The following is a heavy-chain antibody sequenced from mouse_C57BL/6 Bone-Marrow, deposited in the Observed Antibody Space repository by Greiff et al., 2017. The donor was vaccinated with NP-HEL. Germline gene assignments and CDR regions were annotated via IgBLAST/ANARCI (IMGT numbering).Heavy chain of an antibody. CDR2: INSDGGST. CDR1: EYEFPSHD. J-gene: IGHJ4*01. CDR3: ARHIYYGYDYAMDY. V-gene: IGHV5-2*01. Sequence: EVKLMESGGGLVQPGESLKLSCESNEYEFPSHDMSWVRKTPEKRLELVAAINSDGGSTYYPDTMERRFIISRDNTKKTLYLQMSSLRSEDTALYYCARHIYYGYDYAMDYWGQGTSVTVSS. D-gene: IGHD2-2*01.